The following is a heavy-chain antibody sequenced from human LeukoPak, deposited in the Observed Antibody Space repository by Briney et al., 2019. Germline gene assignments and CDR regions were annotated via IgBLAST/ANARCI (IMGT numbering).Heavy chain of an antibody. J-gene: IGHJ3*02. D-gene: IGHD4-23*01. V-gene: IGHV3-23*01. CDR3: ARTVVTPDAFDI. CDR2: ISGSGGST. CDR1: GFTFSSYA. Sequence: GGSLRLSCAASGFTFSSYAMSWVRQAPGKGLEWVTAISGSGGSTYYADSVKGRFTISRDNAKNSLYLQMNSLRAEDTAVYYCARTVVTPDAFDIWGQGTIVTVSS.